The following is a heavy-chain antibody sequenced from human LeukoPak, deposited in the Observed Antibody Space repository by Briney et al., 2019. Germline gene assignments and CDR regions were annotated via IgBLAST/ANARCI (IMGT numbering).Heavy chain of an antibody. CDR2: ISGTGGST. V-gene: IGHV3-23*01. CDR1: GGSFSDFY. J-gene: IGHJ4*02. D-gene: IGHD3-10*01. Sequence: PSETLSLTCAVSGGSFSDFYWNWIRQPPGKGLEWVSAISGTGGSTYYSDSVKGRFTVSRDNSKNTLSLQLNSLRAADTAVYYCAKGHYYGSGSALDYWGQGTLLTVSS. CDR3: AKGHYYGSGSALDY.